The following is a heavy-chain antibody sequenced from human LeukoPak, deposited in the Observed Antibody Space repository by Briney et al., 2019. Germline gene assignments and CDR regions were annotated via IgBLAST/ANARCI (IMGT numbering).Heavy chain of an antibody. V-gene: IGHV4-39*02. Sequence: WVRQPPGKGLEWIGSIYYSGNTYYSPSLKSRVTISVNTPKNQFSLKLSSVTAADTAFYYCARDTSFGDFDYWGLGTLVTVSS. D-gene: IGHD2-2*01. J-gene: IGHJ4*02. CDR3: ARDTSFGDFDY. CDR2: IYYSGNT.